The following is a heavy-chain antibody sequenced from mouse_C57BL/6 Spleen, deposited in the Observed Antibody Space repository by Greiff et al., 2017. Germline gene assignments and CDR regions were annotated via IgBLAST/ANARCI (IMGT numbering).Heavy chain of an antibody. Sequence: QVQLQQSGAELARPGASVKLSCKASGYTFTSYGISWVKQRTGQGLEWIGEIYPRSGNTYYNEKFKGKATLTADKSSSTAYMELRSLTSEDSAVYFCAKSSSYDGFAYGGQGTLVTVSA. CDR3: AKSSSYDGFAY. V-gene: IGHV1-81*01. D-gene: IGHD1-1*01. CDR2: IYPRSGNT. CDR1: GYTFTSYG. J-gene: IGHJ3*01.